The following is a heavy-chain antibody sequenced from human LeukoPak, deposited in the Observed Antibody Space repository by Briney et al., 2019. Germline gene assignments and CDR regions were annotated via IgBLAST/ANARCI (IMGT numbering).Heavy chain of an antibody. Sequence: GESLKISCKGSGYSFTSYWIGWVRQMPGKGLEWMGIIYPGDSDTRYSPSFQGQVTISADKSISTAYLQWSSLKASDTAMYYCARILVDGYVWGSYRPDDAFDIWGQGTMVTVSS. CDR2: IYPGDSDT. V-gene: IGHV5-51*01. CDR1: GYSFTSYW. J-gene: IGHJ3*02. CDR3: ARILVDGYVWGSYRPDDAFDI. D-gene: IGHD3-16*02.